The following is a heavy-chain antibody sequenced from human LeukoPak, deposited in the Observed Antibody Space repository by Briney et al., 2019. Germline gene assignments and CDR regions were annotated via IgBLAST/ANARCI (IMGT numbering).Heavy chain of an antibody. CDR2: ISYDGSNK. J-gene: IGHJ6*02. CDR1: GFTFSSYA. CDR3: ASITMIVVVTTDYYGMDV. Sequence: PGGSLRLSCAASGFTFSSYAMHWVRQAPGKGLEWVAVISYDGSNKYYADSVKGRFTISRDSSKNTLYLQMNSLRAEDTAVYYCASITMIVVVTTDYYGMDVWGQGTTVTVSS. V-gene: IGHV3-30-3*01. D-gene: IGHD3-22*01.